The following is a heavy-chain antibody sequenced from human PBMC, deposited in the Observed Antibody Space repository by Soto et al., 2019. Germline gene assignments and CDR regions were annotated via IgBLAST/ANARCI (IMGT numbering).Heavy chain of an antibody. J-gene: IGHJ4*02. D-gene: IGHD4-17*01. CDR1: GFTFSSYG. CDR3: GREKGYYGDYCSPFDY. Sequence: QVQLVESGGGVVQPGRSLRLSCAASGFTFSSYGMHWVRQAPGKGLEWVAVIWYDGSNKYYADSVKGRFTISRDNSKNTLYRQTNSLRAEDTAVYYCGREKGYYGDYCSPFDYGGQGPLVTVS. V-gene: IGHV3-33*01. CDR2: IWYDGSNK.